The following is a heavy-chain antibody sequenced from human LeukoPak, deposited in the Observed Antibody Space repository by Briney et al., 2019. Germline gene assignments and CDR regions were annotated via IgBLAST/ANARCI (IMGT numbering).Heavy chain of an antibody. CDR1: GFTFSSYG. CDR3: ARDPAYCGGDCYSGFDY. CDR2: IWYDGSNK. D-gene: IGHD2-21*02. Sequence: GGSLRLSCAASGFTFSSYGMHWVRQAPGKGLEWVAVIWYDGSNKYYADSVKGRFTISRDNSKSTLYLQMNSLRAEDTAVYYCARDPAYCGGDCYSGFDYWGQGTLVTVSS. J-gene: IGHJ4*02. V-gene: IGHV3-33*01.